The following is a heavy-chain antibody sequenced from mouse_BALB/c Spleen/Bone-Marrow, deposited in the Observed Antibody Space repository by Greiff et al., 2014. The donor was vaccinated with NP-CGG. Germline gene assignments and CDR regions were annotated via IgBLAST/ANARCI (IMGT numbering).Heavy chain of an antibody. J-gene: IGHJ2*01. V-gene: IGHV1-4*01. Sequence: VKLMESGAELARPGASVWMSCKASGYTFTSYPMNWVKQRPGQGLEWIGYINPSSGYTNYNQKFKDKATLTADKSSSTAYMQLSSLTSEDSAVYYCTRRAAYYFDYWGQGTTLTVSS. CDR3: TRRAAYYFDY. CDR2: INPSSGYT. D-gene: IGHD3-3*01. CDR1: GYTFTSYP.